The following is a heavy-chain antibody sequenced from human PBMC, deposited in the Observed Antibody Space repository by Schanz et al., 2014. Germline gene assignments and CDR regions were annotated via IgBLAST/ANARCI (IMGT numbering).Heavy chain of an antibody. Sequence: QVQLQESGPGLVKPSETLSLTCSVSGRSISSYYWSWIRQPPGKGLEWIGHIYYSGSTKYNPSLESRVTISADTSKKQFSLKMTSVTTADTAVYYCASTHWFGSGTTIVDYWGQGTLVTVSS. D-gene: IGHD3-10*01. J-gene: IGHJ4*02. CDR3: ASTHWFGSGTTIVDY. CDR2: IYYSGST. V-gene: IGHV4-59*01. CDR1: GRSISSYY.